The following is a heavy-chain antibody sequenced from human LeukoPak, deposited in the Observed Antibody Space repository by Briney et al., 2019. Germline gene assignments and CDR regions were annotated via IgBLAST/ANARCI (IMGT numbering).Heavy chain of an antibody. CDR3: ARYCSGGSCYFDY. CDR1: GYTFTGYY. D-gene: IGHD2-15*01. J-gene: IGHJ4*02. V-gene: IGHV1-2*02. CDR2: INPNSGGT. Sequence: ASVKVSRKASGYTFTGYYMHWVRQAPGQGLEWMGWINPNSGGTNYAQKFQGRVTMTRDTSISTAYMELSRLRSDDTAVYYCARYCSGGSCYFDYWGQGTLVTVSS.